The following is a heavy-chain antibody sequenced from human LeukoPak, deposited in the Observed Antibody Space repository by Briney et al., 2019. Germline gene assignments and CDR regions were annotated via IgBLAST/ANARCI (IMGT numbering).Heavy chain of an antibody. Sequence: GGSLRLSCAASGFTFSSYSMNWVRQAPGKGLEWVSSISSSSSYIYYADSVKGRFTISRDNAKNSLYLQMNSLRAEDTAVYYCARELSIAARGYYFDYWGQGTLVTVSS. D-gene: IGHD6-6*01. CDR2: ISSSSSYI. V-gene: IGHV3-21*01. J-gene: IGHJ4*02. CDR3: ARELSIAARGYYFDY. CDR1: GFTFSSYS.